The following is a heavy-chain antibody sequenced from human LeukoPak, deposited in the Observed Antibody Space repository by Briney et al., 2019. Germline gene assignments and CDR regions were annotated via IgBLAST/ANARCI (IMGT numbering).Heavy chain of an antibody. J-gene: IGHJ5*02. Sequence: GASVKVSCKASGYTFTGYYTHWVRQAPGQGLEWMGWINPNSGGTNYAQKFQGRVTMTRDTSISTAYMELSRLRSDDTAVYYCARDLRPVDRLLRYFDWLSELFDPWGQGTLVTVSS. CDR2: INPNSGGT. D-gene: IGHD3-9*01. CDR3: ARDLRPVDRLLRYFDWLSELFDP. CDR1: GYTFTGYY. V-gene: IGHV1-2*02.